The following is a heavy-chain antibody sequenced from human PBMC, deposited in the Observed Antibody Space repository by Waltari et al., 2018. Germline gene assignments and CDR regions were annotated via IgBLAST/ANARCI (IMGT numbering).Heavy chain of an antibody. D-gene: IGHD7-27*01. J-gene: IGHJ4*02. CDR3: ARQRSLTVYYFDY. CDR1: GYSISSGYY. V-gene: IGHV4-38-2*01. Sequence: QVQLQESGPGLVKPSETLSLTCAVSGYSISSGYYWGWIRRPPGNGLDWIGSIDHSGSTYYNPSLKSRVTISVDTSKNQFSLKLSSVTAADTAVYYCARQRSLTVYYFDYWGQGTLVTVSS. CDR2: IDHSGST.